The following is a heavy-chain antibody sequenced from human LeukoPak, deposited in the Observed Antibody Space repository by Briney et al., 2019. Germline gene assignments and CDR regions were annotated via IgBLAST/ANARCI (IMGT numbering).Heavy chain of an antibody. J-gene: IGHJ6*03. Sequence: SETLSLTCAVYGGSFSGYYWSWIRQPPGKGLEWIGEINHSGSTNYNPSLKSRVTISVDTSKNQFSLKLNSVTAADTAVYYCARGEKWNYNYYYMDVWGKGTTVTVSS. CDR1: GGSFSGYY. D-gene: IGHD1-7*01. CDR2: INHSGST. CDR3: ARGEKWNYNYYYMDV. V-gene: IGHV4-34*01.